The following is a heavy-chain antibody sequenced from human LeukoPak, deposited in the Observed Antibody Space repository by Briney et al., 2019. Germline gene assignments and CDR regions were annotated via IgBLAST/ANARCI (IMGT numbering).Heavy chain of an antibody. CDR2: ISGGGGST. Sequence: PGGSLRLSCAVSGFTISNYAMSWVRQAPGKGLEWVSLISGGGGSTYYADSVKGRFTISRDNSKNTLYLQMNSLRVEDTAIYYCALRGGRCCSSASCPPDYWGQGTLVTVSS. D-gene: IGHD2-2*01. CDR1: GFTISNYA. CDR3: ALRGGRCCSSASCPPDY. J-gene: IGHJ4*02. V-gene: IGHV3-23*01.